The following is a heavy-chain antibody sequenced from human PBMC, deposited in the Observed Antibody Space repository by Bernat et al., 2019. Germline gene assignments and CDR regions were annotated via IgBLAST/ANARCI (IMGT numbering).Heavy chain of an antibody. CDR3: ARLKGYSSGWYPSN. CDR2: IYYSGST. D-gene: IGHD6-19*01. V-gene: IGHV4-59*08. J-gene: IGHJ4*02. CDR1: GGSISSYY. Sequence: QVQLQESGPGLVKPSETLSLTCTVSGGSISSYYWSWIRQPPGKGLEWIGYIYYSGSTNYNPSLKSRVTISVDTSKNQFSLKLSSVTAADTAVYYCARLKGYSSGWYPSNWGQGTLVTVSS.